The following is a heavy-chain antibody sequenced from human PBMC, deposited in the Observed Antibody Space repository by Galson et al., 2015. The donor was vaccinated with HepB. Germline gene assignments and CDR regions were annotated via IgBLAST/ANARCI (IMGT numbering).Heavy chain of an antibody. V-gene: IGHV3-74*01. CDR1: GFTFSSYW. D-gene: IGHD1-26*01. J-gene: IGHJ3*02. CDR2: INSDGSST. Sequence: SLRLSCAASGFTFSSYWMHWVRQAPGKGLVWVSRINSDGSSTSYADSVKGRFTISRDNAKNTLYLQMNSLRAEDTAVYYCARVLVGADAFDIWGQGTMVTVSS. CDR3: ARVLVGADAFDI.